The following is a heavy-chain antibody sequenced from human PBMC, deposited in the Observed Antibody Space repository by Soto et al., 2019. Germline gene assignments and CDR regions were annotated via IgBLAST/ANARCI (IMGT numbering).Heavy chain of an antibody. CDR3: ARDRRPIWFGEFFAYGMDV. D-gene: IGHD3-10*01. CDR2: INPNSGGT. J-gene: IGHJ6*02. V-gene: IGHV1-2*04. CDR1: GYTFTGYY. Sequence: EASVKVSCKASGYTFTGYYMHWVRQAPGQGLEWMGWINPNSGGTNYAQKFQGWVTMTRDTSISTAYMELSRLRSDDTAVYYCARDRRPIWFGEFFAYGMDVWGQGTTVTVSS.